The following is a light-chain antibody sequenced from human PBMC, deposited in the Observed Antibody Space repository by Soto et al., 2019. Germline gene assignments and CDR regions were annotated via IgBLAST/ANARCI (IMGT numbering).Light chain of an antibody. CDR2: DAS. J-gene: IGKJ4*01. CDR1: QSISSW. Sequence: DIQMTQSPSTLSASVGDRVTITCRASQSISSWLAWYQQKPGKAPKLLIYDASSLESVVPSRFSGSGSVTEFTLTIRGLQPDYFAPYDCQPYNSSPGLTFGGGPKVVIK. V-gene: IGKV1-5*01. CDR3: QPYNSSPGLT.